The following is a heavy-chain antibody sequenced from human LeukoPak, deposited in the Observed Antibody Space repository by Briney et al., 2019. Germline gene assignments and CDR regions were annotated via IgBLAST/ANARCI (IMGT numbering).Heavy chain of an antibody. CDR1: GGTISSYY. CDR3: ARHSIVGQWLVPFDY. D-gene: IGHD6-19*01. Sequence: SETLSLTCTVSGGTISSYYWSWIRQPPGKGLEWIGYIYYSGSTNYNPSLKSRVTISVDTSKNQFSLKLSSVTAADTAVYYCARHSIVGQWLVPFDYWGQGTLVTVSS. V-gene: IGHV4-59*08. J-gene: IGHJ4*02. CDR2: IYYSGST.